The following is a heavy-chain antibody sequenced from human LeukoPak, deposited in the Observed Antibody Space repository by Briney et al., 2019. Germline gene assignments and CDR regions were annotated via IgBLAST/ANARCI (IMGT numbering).Heavy chain of an antibody. J-gene: IGHJ4*02. CDR1: GDSNSTYY. Sequence: SETLSLTCTVSGDSNSTYYWTWVRQPPGKGLEWIGYIYYSGSTNYNPSLKSRVTISVDTSKNQLFLKLSSVTAADTAVYYCARVGFWSGYYHFDYWGQGTLVTVSS. V-gene: IGHV4-59*01. D-gene: IGHD3-3*01. CDR3: ARVGFWSGYYHFDY. CDR2: IYYSGST.